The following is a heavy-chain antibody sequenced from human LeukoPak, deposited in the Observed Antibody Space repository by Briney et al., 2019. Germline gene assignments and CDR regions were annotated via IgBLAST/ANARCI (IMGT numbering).Heavy chain of an antibody. CDR2: ISGSGDST. V-gene: IGHV3-23*01. D-gene: IGHD6-25*01. J-gene: IGHJ6*02. CDR3: ARVSGVYYYNYGMDV. CDR1: GFTFSTFA. Sequence: GGSLRLSCAASGFTFSTFAMNWVRQAPGKGLEWVSAISGSGDSTYFGDSVKGRFTISRDNSKSVLYLQMNTLRAEDTAVYYCARVSGVYYYNYGMDVWGQGTTVTVSS.